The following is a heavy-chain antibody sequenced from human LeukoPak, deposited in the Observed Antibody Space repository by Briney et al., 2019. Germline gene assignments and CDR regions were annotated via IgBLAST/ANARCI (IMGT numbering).Heavy chain of an antibody. CDR2: IGYDGSNK. Sequence: GGSLRLSCAASGFTFSTYDMHWARQAPGKGPEWVAVIGYDGSNKYYADSVNGRFTISRDNSKNTLYLQMNSLRAEDTAVYYCASQTKYSSSWYFDYWGQGTLVTVSS. CDR3: ASQTKYSSSWYFDY. V-gene: IGHV3-30*03. D-gene: IGHD6-13*01. CDR1: GFTFSTYD. J-gene: IGHJ4*02.